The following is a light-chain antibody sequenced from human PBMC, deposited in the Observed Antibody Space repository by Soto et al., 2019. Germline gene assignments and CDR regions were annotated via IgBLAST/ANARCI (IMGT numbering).Light chain of an antibody. CDR2: AAS. CDR1: QSISTY. V-gene: IGKV1-39*01. J-gene: IGKJ1*01. Sequence: DIQMTQSPSSLSASVGDRVNITCRTSQSISTYLNWYQQKPGKAPNLLIYAASSLQSGVPSRFSGSRSGTDFTLTISSLQPEDFAIYYCQQRYSTPWTFGQGTKVEIK. CDR3: QQRYSTPWT.